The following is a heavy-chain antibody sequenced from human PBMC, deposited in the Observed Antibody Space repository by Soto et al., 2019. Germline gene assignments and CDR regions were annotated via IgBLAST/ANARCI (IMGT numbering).Heavy chain of an antibody. Sequence: PGGSLRLSCAASGFTFGNYGTHWVRQAPGRGLEWVAVVWYDGNNKYYADSVKGRFTISRDNSKNTVYLQMNSLRAEDTGVYYCARDFRVGATTNDYWGQGTLVTVSS. CDR2: VWYDGNNK. V-gene: IGHV3-33*01. CDR3: ARDFRVGATTNDY. J-gene: IGHJ4*02. D-gene: IGHD1-26*01. CDR1: GFTFGNYG.